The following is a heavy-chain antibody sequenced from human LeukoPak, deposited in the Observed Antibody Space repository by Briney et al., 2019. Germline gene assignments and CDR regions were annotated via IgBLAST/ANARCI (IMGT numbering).Heavy chain of an antibody. V-gene: IGHV3-48*02. CDR1: GFSISSFP. CDR3: ARDHDWAFDL. D-gene: IGHD3-9*01. Sequence: GGSLRLSCADSGFSISSFPFNWVRQAPGRGLEWIAHIRRESEFISYADSVKGRFTISRDNGKKTLYLQMSSLRDEDTAVYFCARDHDWAFDLWGQGTMVTVSS. J-gene: IGHJ3*01. CDR2: IRRESEFI.